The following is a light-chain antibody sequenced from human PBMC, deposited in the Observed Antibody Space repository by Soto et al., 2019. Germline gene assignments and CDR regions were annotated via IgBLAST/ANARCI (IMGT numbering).Light chain of an antibody. Sequence: EVVMTQSPATMSVSPGERVTLSCTASQSVSGNLAWYQQKPGQAPRLLIHGASTRATDIPARFSGSVSGTEFTLTITILQSEDFAVYYCQQYHNWPPGLTFGGGTRVEIK. CDR2: GAS. CDR1: QSVSGN. J-gene: IGKJ4*01. CDR3: QQYHNWPPGLT. V-gene: IGKV3-15*01.